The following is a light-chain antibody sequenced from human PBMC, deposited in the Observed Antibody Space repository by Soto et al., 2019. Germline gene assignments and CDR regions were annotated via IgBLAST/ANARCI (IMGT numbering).Light chain of an antibody. J-gene: IGKJ3*01. CDR2: GAS. CDR3: QQYGSSRFT. CDR1: QSVSSSY. V-gene: IGKV3-20*01. Sequence: EIVLTQSPATLSLSPGERATLSCRASQSVSSSYLAWYQQKPGQAPRLLIYGASSRATGIPDRFSGSGSGTDFTLNISRLEPEDFAVYYCQQYGSSRFTFGPGTKVDIK.